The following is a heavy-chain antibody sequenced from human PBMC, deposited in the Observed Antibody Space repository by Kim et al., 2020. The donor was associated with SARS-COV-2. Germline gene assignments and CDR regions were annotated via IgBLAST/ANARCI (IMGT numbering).Heavy chain of an antibody. V-gene: IGHV4-39*02. J-gene: IGHJ6*02. CDR2: IYYSGST. D-gene: IGHD3-3*01. Sequence: SETLSLTCTVSGGSISSSSYYWGWLRQPPGKGLEWVGSIYYSGSTYYHPSLKGRVTISVDTSKHQFSLKLSSVTAADTAVYSCAREVINYDFWSGYYQGPFGVWGQGTTVTVSS. CDR1: GGSISSSSYY. CDR3: AREVINYDFWSGYYQGPFGV.